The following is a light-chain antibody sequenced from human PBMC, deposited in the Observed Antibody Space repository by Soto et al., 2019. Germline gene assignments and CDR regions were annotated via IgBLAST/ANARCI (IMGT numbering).Light chain of an antibody. J-gene: IGLJ2*01. V-gene: IGLV2-14*01. CDR2: EVS. CDR1: SSDVGGYNY. CDR3: SSYTSSSFVV. Sequence: QSVLTQPPSMSGSPGQRVTISCTGTSSDVGGYNYVSWYQQHPGKAPKLMIYEVSNRPSGVSNRFSGSKSGNTASLTISGLQAEDEADYYCSSYTSSSFVVFGGGTKLTVL.